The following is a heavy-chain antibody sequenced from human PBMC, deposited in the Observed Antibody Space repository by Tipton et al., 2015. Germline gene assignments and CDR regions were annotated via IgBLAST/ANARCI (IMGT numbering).Heavy chain of an antibody. V-gene: IGHV4-59*01. CDR1: GGSFSGYY. CDR3: ARDLEHGMDV. CDR2: ISYTETS. Sequence: TLSLTCAVYGGSFSGYYWNWIRQPPGKGLEWIGYISYTETSHYNPSLKSRVTISVDTSKNEFSLKLRSVTAADTAVYYCARDLEHGMDVWGQGTTVIVSS. J-gene: IGHJ6*02. D-gene: IGHD5-24*01.